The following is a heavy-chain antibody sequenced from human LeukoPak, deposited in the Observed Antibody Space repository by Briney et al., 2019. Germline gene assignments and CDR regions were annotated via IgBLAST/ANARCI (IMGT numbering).Heavy chain of an antibody. CDR1: GGSFSGYY. CDR3: ARHEPDAFFFDY. J-gene: IGHJ4*02. CDR2: INHSGST. D-gene: IGHD2/OR15-2a*01. Sequence: PSETLSLTCAVYGGSFSGYYWSWIRQPPGKGLEWIGEINHSGSTNYNPSLESRVTISVDTSKNQFSLNLNSVTAADTAVYYCARHEPDAFFFDYWGQGTLVTVSS. V-gene: IGHV4-34*01.